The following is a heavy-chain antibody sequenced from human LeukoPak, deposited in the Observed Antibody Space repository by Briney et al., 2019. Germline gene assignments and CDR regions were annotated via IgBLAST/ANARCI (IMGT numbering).Heavy chain of an antibody. CDR3: ARERDVLRYFDWLFPLDY. J-gene: IGHJ4*02. CDR2: IGAYNGNT. Sequence: GASVKVSCKASGYTFTSYGISWVRQAPGQGLEWMGWIGAYNGNTNYAQKLQGRVTMTTDTSTSTAYMELRSLRSDDTAVYYCARERDVLRYFDWLFPLDYWGQGTLVTVSS. V-gene: IGHV1-18*01. D-gene: IGHD3-9*01. CDR1: GYTFTSYG.